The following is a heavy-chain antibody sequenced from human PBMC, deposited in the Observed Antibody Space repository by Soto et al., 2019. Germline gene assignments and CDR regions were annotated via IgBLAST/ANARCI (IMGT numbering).Heavy chain of an antibody. J-gene: IGHJ6*01. D-gene: IGHD2-2*02. Sequence: TLSLTCTVSGGSLSSGGYYWSWIRQHPGKGLERIGYIYYSGSTYYNPSLKSRVTISVDTSKNQFSLKLSSVTAADTAVYYCSRGEYRWPTYYYGIDVWRQGTTVTFAS. CDR1: GGSLSSGGYY. V-gene: IGHV4-31*03. CDR3: SRGEYRWPTYYYGIDV. CDR2: IYYSGST.